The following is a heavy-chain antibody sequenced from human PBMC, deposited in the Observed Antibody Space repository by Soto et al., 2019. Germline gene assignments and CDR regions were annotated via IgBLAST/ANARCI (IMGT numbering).Heavy chain of an antibody. D-gene: IGHD2-2*01. J-gene: IGHJ6*02. Sequence: QVQLVQSGAEVKKPGASVKVSCKASGYTFTSYYMHWVRQAPGQGLEWMGIINPSGGSTSYAQKFQGRFTMTRDTSTSTVYMELSSLRSEDTAVYYCARDGSYCSSTSCYLDYYGMDVWGQGTTVTVSS. V-gene: IGHV1-46*01. CDR1: GYTFTSYY. CDR3: ARDGSYCSSTSCYLDYYGMDV. CDR2: INPSGGST.